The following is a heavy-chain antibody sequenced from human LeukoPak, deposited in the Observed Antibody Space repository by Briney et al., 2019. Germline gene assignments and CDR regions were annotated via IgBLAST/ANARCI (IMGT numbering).Heavy chain of an antibody. J-gene: IGHJ6*03. Sequence: ASVKVSCKASGYTFTGYYMHWVRQAPGQGLEWMGWINPNSGGTNYAQKFQGRVTMTRDTSISTAYMELSRLRSDDTAVYYCARSAEWLSKRGNYYYYYMDVWGKGTTVTVSS. D-gene: IGHD3-3*01. V-gene: IGHV1-2*02. CDR3: ARSAEWLSKRGNYYYYYMDV. CDR1: GYTFTGYY. CDR2: INPNSGGT.